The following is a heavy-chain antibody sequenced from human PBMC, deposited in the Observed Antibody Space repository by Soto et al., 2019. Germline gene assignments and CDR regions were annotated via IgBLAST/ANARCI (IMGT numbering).Heavy chain of an antibody. J-gene: IGHJ4*02. Sequence: SETLSLTCTVSGGSISSYYWSWIRQPPGKGLEWIGYIYYSGSTNYNPSLKSRVTISVDTSKNQFSLKLSSVTAADTAVYYCARDAFDSSGYYFFDYWGQGTLVTVSS. D-gene: IGHD3-22*01. CDR1: GGSISSYY. CDR2: IYYSGST. CDR3: ARDAFDSSGYYFFDY. V-gene: IGHV4-59*01.